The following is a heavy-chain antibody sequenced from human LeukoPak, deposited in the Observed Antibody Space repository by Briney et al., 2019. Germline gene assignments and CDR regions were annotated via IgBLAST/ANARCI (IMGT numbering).Heavy chain of an antibody. D-gene: IGHD3-22*01. CDR1: GFTLSTYS. Sequence: GGSLRLSCAASGFTLSTYSMNWVRQAPGKGLEWVSYISGSSSTIYYADSVKGRFTISRDNGKNSLYLQMNSLRDEDTAVYYCARAHYDGDYWGQGTLVTVSS. CDR2: ISGSSSTI. CDR3: ARAHYDGDY. J-gene: IGHJ4*02. V-gene: IGHV3-48*02.